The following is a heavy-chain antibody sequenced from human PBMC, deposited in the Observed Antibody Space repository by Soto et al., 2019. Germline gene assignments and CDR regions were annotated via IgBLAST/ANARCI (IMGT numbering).Heavy chain of an antibody. V-gene: IGHV3-23*01. CDR1: GYTFSSYA. D-gene: IGHD3-10*01. CDR2: ISGSGGST. Sequence: PGGSVRLSFVACGYTFSSYALSWVRQAPVEGLEWVSAISGSGGSTYYADSVKVRFAIVRVNSKYTPYPQMNSVRAADTVVSYCAKARVSIWFGEMPNVVYRYQGAL. J-gene: IGHJ4*01. CDR3: AKARVSIWFGEMPNVVY.